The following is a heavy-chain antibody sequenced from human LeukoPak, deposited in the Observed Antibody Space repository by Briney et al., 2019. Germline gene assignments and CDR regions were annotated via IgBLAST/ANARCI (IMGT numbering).Heavy chain of an antibody. D-gene: IGHD6-13*01. CDR2: INPNSGGT. CDR1: GYTFTGYY. CDR3: AREFFAAAGTYYYGMDV. J-gene: IGHJ6*04. Sequence: ASVKVSRKASGYTFTGYYMHWVRQAPGQGLEWMGWINPNSGGTNYAQKFQGWVTMTRDTSISTAYMELSRLRSDDTAVYYCAREFFAAAGTYYYGMDVWGKGTTVTVSS. V-gene: IGHV1-2*04.